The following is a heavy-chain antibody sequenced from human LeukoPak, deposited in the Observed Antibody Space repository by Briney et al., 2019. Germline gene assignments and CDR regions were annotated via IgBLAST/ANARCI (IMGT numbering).Heavy chain of an antibody. CDR1: GFTFSSYG. D-gene: IGHD3-22*01. J-gene: IGHJ4*02. CDR2: ISYDGSNK. V-gene: IGHV3-30*03. CDR3: ARVLWDSSGF. Sequence: GGSLRLSCAASGFTFSSYGMHWVRQAPGKGLEWVAVISYDGSNKYYADSVKGRFTISRDNAKNSLYLQMNSLRAEDTAVYYCARVLWDSSGFWGQGTLVTVSS.